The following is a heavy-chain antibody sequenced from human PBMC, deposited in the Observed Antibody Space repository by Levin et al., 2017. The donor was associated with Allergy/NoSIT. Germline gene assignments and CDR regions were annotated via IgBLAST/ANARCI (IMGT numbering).Heavy chain of an antibody. CDR2: IYSGGST. J-gene: IGHJ6*03. V-gene: IGHV3-66*02. Sequence: GGSLRLSCAASGFTVSSNYMSWVRQAPGKGLEWVSVIYSGGSTYYADSVKGRFTISRDNSKNTLYLQMNSLRAEDTAVYYCARVQGSGSGSYYNVYYYYYMDVWGKGTTVTVSS. CDR1: GFTVSSNY. CDR3: ARVQGSGSGSYYNVYYYYYMDV. D-gene: IGHD3-10*01.